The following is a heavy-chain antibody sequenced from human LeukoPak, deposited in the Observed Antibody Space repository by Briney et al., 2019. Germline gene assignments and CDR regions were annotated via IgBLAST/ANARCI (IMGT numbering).Heavy chain of an antibody. CDR2: MNPNSGNT. V-gene: IGHV1-8*03. Sequence: GASVKVFCKASGYTFTSYDINWVRQATGQGLEWMGWMNPNSGNTGYAQKFQGRVTITRNTSISTAYMELSSLRSEDTAVYYCATHTRDYYDSSLGYWGQGTLVTVSS. J-gene: IGHJ4*02. CDR1: GYTFTSYD. D-gene: IGHD3-22*01. CDR3: ATHTRDYYDSSLGY.